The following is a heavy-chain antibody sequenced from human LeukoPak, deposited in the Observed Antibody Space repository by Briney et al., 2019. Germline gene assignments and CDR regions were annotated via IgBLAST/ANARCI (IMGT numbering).Heavy chain of an antibody. CDR3: ASNFGQN. CDR1: GDSINSGGFY. CDR2: IYYGEIT. Sequence: SETLSLTCTVSGDSINSGGFYWSWIRQRPGKGLEWIGYIYYGEITYYNPSLKSRVTISVDAPKNQFSLKVRSVTAADTAVYYCASNFGQNWGQGTLVTVSS. V-gene: IGHV4-31*03. D-gene: IGHD3/OR15-3a*01. J-gene: IGHJ4*02.